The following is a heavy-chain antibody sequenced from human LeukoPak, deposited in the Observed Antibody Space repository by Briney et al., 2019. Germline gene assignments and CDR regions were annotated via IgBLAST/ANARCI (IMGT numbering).Heavy chain of an antibody. CDR2: ISPDNGDT. J-gene: IGHJ4*02. D-gene: IGHD3-10*01. Sequence: ASVKVSCKASGYSFASYGISWVRQAPGQGLEWMGWISPDNGDTRSAQKVQGRFTMTRDTSTSTVYMELSSLRSEDTAVYYCARDPNLYGSNGSGSPLDYWGQGTLVTVSS. V-gene: IGHV1-18*01. CDR1: GYSFASYG. CDR3: ARDPNLYGSNGSGSPLDY.